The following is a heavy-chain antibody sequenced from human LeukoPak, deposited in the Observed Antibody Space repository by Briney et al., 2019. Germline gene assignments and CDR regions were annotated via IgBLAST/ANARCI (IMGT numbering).Heavy chain of an antibody. V-gene: IGHV1-2*02. D-gene: IGHD3-9*01. CDR1: GYTFTGSW. CDR2: INPNSGGT. J-gene: IGHJ4*02. CDR3: ARELDLYFFDY. Sequence: ASVKVSCKASGYTFTGSWLHWVRQAPRQGLEWMGWINPNSGGTNYAQNFQGRVTMTRDTSISTAYMELSRLTSDDTAVYYCARELDLYFFDYWGQGTLVTVSS.